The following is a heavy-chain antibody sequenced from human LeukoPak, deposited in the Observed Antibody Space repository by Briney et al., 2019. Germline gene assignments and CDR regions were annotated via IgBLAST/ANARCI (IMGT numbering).Heavy chain of an antibody. V-gene: IGHV1-2*06. CDR2: INPNSGGT. Sequence: ASVKVSCKASGYTFTGYYMHWVRQAPGQGLEWMGRINPNSGGTNYAQKFQGRVHMTRDTYISTAYMELSRLRSDDTAVYYCARDPTYYYDSSGYYFWGQGTLVTVSS. J-gene: IGHJ4*02. CDR3: ARDPTYYYDSSGYYF. CDR1: GYTFTGYY. D-gene: IGHD3-22*01.